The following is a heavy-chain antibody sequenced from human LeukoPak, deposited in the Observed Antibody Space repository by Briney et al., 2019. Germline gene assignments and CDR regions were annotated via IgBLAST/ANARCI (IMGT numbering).Heavy chain of an antibody. J-gene: IGHJ6*03. CDR2: IYYSGNT. D-gene: IGHD6-13*01. Sequence: SETLSLTCTVSGVSISSSNSYWGWIRQPPGKGLEWIGSIYYSGNTYYNASLKSQVSISIDTSKNQFSLRLTSVTAADTAVYYCARIAAAGMNYYYYYYYMDVWGKGTTVTISS. V-gene: IGHV4-39*01. CDR3: ARIAAAGMNYYYYYYYMDV. CDR1: GVSISSSNSY.